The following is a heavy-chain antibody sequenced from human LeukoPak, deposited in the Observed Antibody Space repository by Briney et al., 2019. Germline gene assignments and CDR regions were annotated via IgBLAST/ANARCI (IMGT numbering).Heavy chain of an antibody. CDR2: MNPNSGNT. CDR1: GYTFTSYD. J-gene: IGHJ4*02. V-gene: IGHV1-8*01. CDR3: ARVSSPPLGSGSYYDFDY. D-gene: IGHD3-10*01. Sequence: ASVEVSCKASGYTFTSYDINWVRQATGEGLEWMGWMNPNSGNTGYAQKFQGRVTMTRNTSISTAYMELSSLRSEDTAVYYRARVSSPPLGSGSYYDFDYWGQGTLVTVSS.